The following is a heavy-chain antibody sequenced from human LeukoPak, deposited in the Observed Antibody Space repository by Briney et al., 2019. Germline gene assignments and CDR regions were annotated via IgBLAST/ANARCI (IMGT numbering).Heavy chain of an antibody. Sequence: SAPLSLTCAVAGGSISSYYWCWIRRPPGKGQEGIGDIYYSGSSNYNPSLKTPVTISIHTSKNQSSLKLSSVTAADTAVYYCARHVDPCGCFDPWGQGTLVTVSS. J-gene: IGHJ5*02. CDR2: IYYSGSS. D-gene: IGHD5-12*01. CDR1: GGSISSYY. V-gene: IGHV4-59*08. CDR3: ARHVDPCGCFDP.